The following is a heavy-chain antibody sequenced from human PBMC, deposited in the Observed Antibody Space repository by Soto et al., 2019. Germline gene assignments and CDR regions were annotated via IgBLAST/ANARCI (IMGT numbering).Heavy chain of an antibody. V-gene: IGHV4-30-2*01. CDR1: GGSISSGGYS. Sequence: TLSLRCAVSGGSISSGGYSWSWIRQPPGKGLECIGYIYHSVSTYYNPSLKSRVTISVDRSKNQFSLKLNSVTAADKAVYYCARGPPLGFLGKGTLLTVSS. J-gene: IGHJ4*02. CDR3: ARGPPLGF. CDR2: IYHSVST.